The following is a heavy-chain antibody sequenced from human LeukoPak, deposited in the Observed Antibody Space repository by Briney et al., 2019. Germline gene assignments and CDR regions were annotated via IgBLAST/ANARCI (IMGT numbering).Heavy chain of an antibody. Sequence: PGGSLRLSCAASGFTFSSYEMNWVRQAPGKGLEWVSYISSSGSTIYYADSVKGRFTISRDNSKNTLYLQMNSLRAEDTAVYYCARDRLAVATTPDYWGQGTLVTVSS. CDR2: ISSSGSTI. J-gene: IGHJ4*02. V-gene: IGHV3-48*03. D-gene: IGHD5-12*01. CDR1: GFTFSSYE. CDR3: ARDRLAVATTPDY.